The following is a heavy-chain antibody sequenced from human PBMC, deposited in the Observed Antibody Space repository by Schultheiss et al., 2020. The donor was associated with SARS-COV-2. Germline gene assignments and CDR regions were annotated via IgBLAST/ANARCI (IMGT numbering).Heavy chain of an antibody. D-gene: IGHD3-22*01. CDR3: ARAARYYDSSGYYPAPFDY. Sequence: SVKVSCKASGGTFSSYAISWVRQAPGQGLEWMGGIIPIFGTANYAQKFQGRVTITADESTSTAYMELRSLRSDDTAVYYCARAARYYDSSGYYPAPFDYWGQGTLVTVSS. CDR1: GGTFSSYA. V-gene: IGHV1-69*13. J-gene: IGHJ4*02. CDR2: IIPIFGTA.